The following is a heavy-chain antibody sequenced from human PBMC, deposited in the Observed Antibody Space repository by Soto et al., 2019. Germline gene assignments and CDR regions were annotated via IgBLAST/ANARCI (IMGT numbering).Heavy chain of an antibody. V-gene: IGHV3-30-3*01. D-gene: IGHD6-19*01. CDR1: GFTFSSYA. Sequence: GGSLRLSCAASGFTFSSYAMHWVRQAPGKGLEWVAVISYDGSNKYYADSVKGRFTISRDNSKNTLYLQMNSLRAEDTAVYYCAREAVGFDYWGQGTLVTVSS. CDR3: AREAVGFDY. J-gene: IGHJ4*02. CDR2: ISYDGSNK.